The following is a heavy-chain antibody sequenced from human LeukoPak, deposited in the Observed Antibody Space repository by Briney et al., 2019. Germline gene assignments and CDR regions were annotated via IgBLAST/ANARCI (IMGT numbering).Heavy chain of an antibody. V-gene: IGHV3-23*01. CDR3: ARDRSGEFLY. CDR2: ISGSGGST. CDR1: GFTFSSYG. Sequence: GGSLRISCAASGFTFSSYGMSWVRQAPGKGLEWVSAISGSGGSTYYADSVKGRFTISRDNSKNTLYLQMNSLRAEDTAVYYCARDRSGEFLYWGRGTLVTVSS. D-gene: IGHD3-10*01. J-gene: IGHJ4*02.